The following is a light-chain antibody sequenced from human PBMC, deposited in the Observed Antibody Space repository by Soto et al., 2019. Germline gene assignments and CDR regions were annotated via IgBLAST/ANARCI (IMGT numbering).Light chain of an antibody. CDR3: QQYNNWPR. CDR1: QSVSSN. CDR2: GAS. V-gene: IGKV3-15*01. J-gene: IGKJ3*01. Sequence: EIVMTQSPATLSVSPGERATLSCRASQSVSSNLAWYQQKPGQAPRLLIYGASTRATGIPARFSGSGSGTEFTLTISSLQSEXFAVXXCQQYNNWPRFGPGTKVDIK.